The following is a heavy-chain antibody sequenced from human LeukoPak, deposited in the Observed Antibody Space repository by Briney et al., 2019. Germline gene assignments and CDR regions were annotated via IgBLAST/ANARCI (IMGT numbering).Heavy chain of an antibody. V-gene: IGHV4-59*08. CDR2: IYYSGST. Sequence: PSETLSLTCTVSGASISNYYWTWIRQPPGKGLEWIGYIYYSGSTNYNPSLKSRVTISVDTSKNQFSLKLSSVTAADTAVYYCARHVYQAGTMDVWGQGTTVTVSS. CDR3: ARHVYQAGTMDV. CDR1: GASISNYY. J-gene: IGHJ6*02. D-gene: IGHD2-2*01.